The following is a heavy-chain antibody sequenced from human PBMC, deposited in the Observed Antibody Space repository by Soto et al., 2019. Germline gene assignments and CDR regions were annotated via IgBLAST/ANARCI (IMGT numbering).Heavy chain of an antibody. Sequence: QVQLVQSGAEVKKPGASVKVSCKASGYTFTDYYILWVRQAPGQGLEWMGWINPNTGGTNYAQNFQGRVTMTRDTSISTAYMELRRLTSDDTAVYFCAREGIAVLGGYYYYYGLDVWGQGTTVTVSS. CDR1: GYTFTDYY. V-gene: IGHV1-2*02. CDR2: INPNTGGT. D-gene: IGHD6-19*01. J-gene: IGHJ6*02. CDR3: AREGIAVLGGYYYYYGLDV.